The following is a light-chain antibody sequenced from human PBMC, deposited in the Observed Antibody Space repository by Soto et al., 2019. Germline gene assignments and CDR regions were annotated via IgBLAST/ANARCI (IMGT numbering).Light chain of an antibody. V-gene: IGKV3-20*01. CDR1: QSVRNSY. CDR3: QQYGSSPYT. Sequence: EILLTQSPGTLSLSPGERATLSCRASQSVRNSYLAWYQQSPGQAPRLLIYGASGRATGIPDRFSGSGSGTDFTLTISRLEPEDFAVYYCQQYGSSPYTFGQGTELEI. CDR2: GAS. J-gene: IGKJ2*01.